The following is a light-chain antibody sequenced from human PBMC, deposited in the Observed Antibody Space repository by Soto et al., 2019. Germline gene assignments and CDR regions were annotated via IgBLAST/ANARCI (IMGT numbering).Light chain of an antibody. CDR2: NTN. CDR1: SGSVSASYY. V-gene: IGLV8-61*01. CDR3: VLYMGGGISV. J-gene: IGLJ2*01. Sequence: QTVVTQEPSFSVSPGGTVTLTRGFSSGSVSASYYPSWYQQTPGQSPRTLIYNTNTRSSGVPDRFSGSILGNRAALTITGAQADDESDYYCVLYMGGGISVFGGGTKVTVL.